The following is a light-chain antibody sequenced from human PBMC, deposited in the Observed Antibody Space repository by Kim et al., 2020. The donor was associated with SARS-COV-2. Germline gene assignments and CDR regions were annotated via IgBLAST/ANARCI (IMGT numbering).Light chain of an antibody. J-gene: IGKJ2*01. Sequence: DIQMTQSPSTLSASVGDRVTITCRASQSTSSWLAWYQQKPGKAPKLLIYKASTLEGGVPSRFSGRGSGTEFTLTINTLQPDDFATYSCQQYDSHPYTFGQGTKLEI. V-gene: IGKV1-5*03. CDR3: QQYDSHPYT. CDR1: QSTSSW. CDR2: KAS.